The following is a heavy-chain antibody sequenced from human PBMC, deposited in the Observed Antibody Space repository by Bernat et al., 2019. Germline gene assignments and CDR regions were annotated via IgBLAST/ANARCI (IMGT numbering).Heavy chain of an antibody. CDR3: ARGSRRYSWFDP. Sequence: QLQLQESGPGLVKPSETLSLTFPVSGGSISSSSYYWGWIRQAPGKGLEWVGSFYYTGGTYYNPSLHSRVTMSVDTSKNQFSLKLSSVTAADTAVYYCARGSRRYSWFDPWGQGTLVTVSS. V-gene: IGHV4-39*01. CDR2: FYYTGGT. J-gene: IGHJ5*02. CDR1: GGSISSSSYY.